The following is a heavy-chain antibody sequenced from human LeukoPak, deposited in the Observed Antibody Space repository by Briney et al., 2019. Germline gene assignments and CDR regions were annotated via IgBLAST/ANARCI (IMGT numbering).Heavy chain of an antibody. CDR2: IYHSGNT. V-gene: IGHV4-38-2*02. D-gene: IGHD6-19*01. J-gene: IGHJ4*02. CDR1: GYSISSGYY. Sequence: SETLSLTCTVSGYSISSGYYWGWIRQPPGKGLELIGSIYHSGNTYYNPSLKSRVTISVDTSKNQFSLKLSSVTAADTAVYYCARDRDSSGWYFDYWGQGTLVTVSS. CDR3: ARDRDSSGWYFDY.